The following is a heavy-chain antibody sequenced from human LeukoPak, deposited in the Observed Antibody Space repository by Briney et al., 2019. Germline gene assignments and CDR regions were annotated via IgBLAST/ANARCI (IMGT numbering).Heavy chain of an antibody. CDR1: GGTFSRND. J-gene: IGHJ4*02. CDR2: INPNSGGT. D-gene: IGHD3-9*01. CDR3: ARDPPGNYDILTGHDY. V-gene: IGHV1-2*02. Sequence: ASVKASCKASGGTFSRNDISWVRQAPGQGLEWMGWINPNSGGTNYAQKFQGRVTMTRDTSISTAYMELSRLRSDDTAVYYCARDPPGNYDILTGHDYWGQGTLVTVSS.